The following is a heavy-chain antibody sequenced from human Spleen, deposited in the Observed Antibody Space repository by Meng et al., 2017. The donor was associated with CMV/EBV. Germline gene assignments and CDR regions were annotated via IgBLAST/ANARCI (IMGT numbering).Heavy chain of an antibody. J-gene: IGHJ5*02. CDR3: IRGGYYDAFDP. CDR1: GFTFSSYW. Sequence: EVQLVESXXGXVXXGGXLRLSCVASGFTFSSYWMYWVRQAPGKGLVWVSRIDNDGNRISYADSVKGRFTISRDNAKNTVYLQMNSLRVEDTALYYCIRGGYYDAFDPWGQGTLGTVSS. D-gene: IGHD3-22*01. CDR2: IDNDGNRI. V-gene: IGHV3-74*01.